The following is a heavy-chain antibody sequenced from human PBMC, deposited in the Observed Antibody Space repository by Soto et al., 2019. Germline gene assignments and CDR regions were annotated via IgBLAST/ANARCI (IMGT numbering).Heavy chain of an antibody. V-gene: IGHV3-33*01. CDR3: ARDTPRIWYYDSSGLEYFQH. CDR2: IWYDGSNK. J-gene: IGHJ1*01. Sequence: HPGGSLRLSCAASGFTFSSYGMHWVRQAPGKGLEWVAVIWYDGSNKYYADSVKGRFTISRDNSKNTLYLQMNSLRAEDTAVYYCARDTPRIWYYDSSGLEYFQHWGQGTLVTVSS. CDR1: GFTFSSYG. D-gene: IGHD3-22*01.